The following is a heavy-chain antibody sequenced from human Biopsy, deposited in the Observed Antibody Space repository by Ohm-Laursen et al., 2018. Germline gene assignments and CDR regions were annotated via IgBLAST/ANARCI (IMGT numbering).Heavy chain of an antibody. D-gene: IGHD2-15*01. J-gene: IGHJ4*02. CDR3: TKRHCSSAMCYPRIYDY. Sequence: SLRLSCSAPGVTLSGYSMNWVRQAPGKGLEWVSSISASSSYIYYADSVKGRFTVSKENGKNSLYLHMNSLRAEDTAVYYCTKRHCSSAMCYPRIYDYWGQGTLVTVSS. V-gene: IGHV3-21*01. CDR2: ISASSSYI. CDR1: GVTLSGYS.